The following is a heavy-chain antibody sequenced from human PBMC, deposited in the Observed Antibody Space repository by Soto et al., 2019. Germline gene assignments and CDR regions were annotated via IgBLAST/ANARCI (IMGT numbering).Heavy chain of an antibody. CDR3: ARVGGGYYYYYYGMDV. D-gene: IGHD3-16*01. CDR1: GGSISSYY. Sequence: XETLYLTCTVSGGSISSYYWSGIRQPPGKGLEWIGYIYYSGSTNYNPSLKSRVTISVDTSKNQFSLKLSSVTAADTAVYYCARVGGGYYYYYYGMDVWGQGTTVTVSS. V-gene: IGHV4-59*01. CDR2: IYYSGST. J-gene: IGHJ6*02.